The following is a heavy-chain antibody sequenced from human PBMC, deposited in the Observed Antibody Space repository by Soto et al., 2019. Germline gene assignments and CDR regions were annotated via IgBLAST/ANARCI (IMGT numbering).Heavy chain of an antibody. CDR3: ARLYCSASSCYSVGAFDI. CDR2: IWFDGSDK. CDR1: GFTFSSYG. J-gene: IGHJ3*02. D-gene: IGHD2-15*01. Sequence: QVQLVESGGGVVQPGRSLRLSCAASGFTFSSYGMHWVRQAPGKGLEWVALIWFDGSDKYYTESVKGRLTISRDNSKSTLYLQMNSLRAEDTAVYYCARLYCSASSCYSVGAFDIRGQGTMVTVSS. V-gene: IGHV3-33*01.